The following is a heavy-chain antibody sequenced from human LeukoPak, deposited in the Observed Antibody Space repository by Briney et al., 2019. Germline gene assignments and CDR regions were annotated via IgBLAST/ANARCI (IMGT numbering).Heavy chain of an antibody. CDR3: ARGGGYYYFFDY. D-gene: IGHD3-22*01. CDR1: GGSISSSSYY. V-gene: IGHV4-39*07. CDR2: IYYSGST. Sequence: KTSETLSLTCTVSGGSISSSSYYWGWIRQPPGKGLEWIGSIYYSGSTYYNPSLKSRVTISVDTSKNQFSLKLSSVTAADTAVYYCARGGGYYYFFDYWGQGTLVTVSS. J-gene: IGHJ4*02.